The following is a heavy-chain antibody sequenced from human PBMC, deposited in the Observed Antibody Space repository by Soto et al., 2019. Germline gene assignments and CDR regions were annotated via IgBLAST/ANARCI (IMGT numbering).Heavy chain of an antibody. CDR3: ARRGSAALVPPYGNGPWIPP. Sequence: PVGSRRLSCVASGFAFDDYAMHWVRQVPGKGLEWVSCISWNSGYTFYADSGKGRFSISRANAENSLHLQMHSVRRDDTAFYYCARRGSAALVPPYGNGPWIPPWGQGTLVPVS. D-gene: IGHD2-2*01. CDR1: GFAFDDYA. J-gene: IGHJ5*02. CDR2: ISWNSGYT. V-gene: IGHV3-9*01.